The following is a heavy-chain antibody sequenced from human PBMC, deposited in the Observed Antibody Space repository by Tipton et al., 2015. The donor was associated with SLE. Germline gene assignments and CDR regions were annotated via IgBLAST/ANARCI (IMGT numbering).Heavy chain of an antibody. CDR2: IYYSGST. D-gene: IGHD1-26*01. CDR1: GGSISSGDYY. CDR3: ARGMGWNYYYMDV. J-gene: IGHJ6*03. V-gene: IGHV4-31*03. Sequence: TLSLTCTVSGGSISSGDYYWSWIRQHPGKGLEWIGYIYYSGSTYYNPSLKSRVTISVDTSKNQFSLKLSSVTAADTAVYYCARGMGWNYYYMDVWGKGTTVTVSS.